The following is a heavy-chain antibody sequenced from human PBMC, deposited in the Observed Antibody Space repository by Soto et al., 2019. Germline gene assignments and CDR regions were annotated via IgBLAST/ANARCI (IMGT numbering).Heavy chain of an antibody. Sequence: LRLSCAASGFTFTNYAMNWVRQAPGKGLEWVSVISGSGESTYYADSVKGRFTISRDNSKNTLYLQMNSLRAEDTAVYFCAKDFGDIVVVVLAPYGMDVWGLGTTVTVSS. CDR1: GFTFTNYA. D-gene: IGHD2-15*01. CDR3: AKDFGDIVVVVLAPYGMDV. V-gene: IGHV3-23*01. CDR2: ISGSGEST. J-gene: IGHJ6*02.